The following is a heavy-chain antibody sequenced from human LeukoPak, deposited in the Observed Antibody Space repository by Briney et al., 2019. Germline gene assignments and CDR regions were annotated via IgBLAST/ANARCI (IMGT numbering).Heavy chain of an antibody. J-gene: IGHJ4*02. CDR3: ARVRAEGDY. CDR1: GFTFSSYS. V-gene: IGHV3-48*01. CDR2: ISSSSSTI. Sequence: GGSLRLSCAASGFTFSSYSMNWVRRAPGQGLEWVSYISSSSSTIDYADSVKGRFTISRDNAKNSLYLQLNSLRAEDTAAYYCARVRAEGDYWGQGTLVTVSS.